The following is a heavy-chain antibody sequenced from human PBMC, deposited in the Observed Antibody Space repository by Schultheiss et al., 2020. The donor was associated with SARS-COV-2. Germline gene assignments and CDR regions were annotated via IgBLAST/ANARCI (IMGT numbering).Heavy chain of an antibody. CDR1: GFTFSGSA. Sequence: GGSLRLSCAASGFTFSGSAMHWVRQAPGKGLEWVTVISYDGSKKYYADSVKGRFTISRDNAKNSLYLQMNSLRAEDTAVYYCARDNLNVPAVQNWFDPWGQGTLVTVSS. D-gene: IGHD2-2*01. CDR3: ARDNLNVPAVQNWFDP. J-gene: IGHJ5*02. CDR2: ISYDGSKK. V-gene: IGHV3-30*07.